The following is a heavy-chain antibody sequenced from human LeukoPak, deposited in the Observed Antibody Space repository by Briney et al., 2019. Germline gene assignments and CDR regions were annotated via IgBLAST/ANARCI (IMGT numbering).Heavy chain of an antibody. CDR1: GYSISSGYY. CDR2: IYHSGST. CDR3: ARDRGAAAGNNWFDP. V-gene: IGHV4-38-2*02. J-gene: IGHJ5*02. Sequence: SETLSLTCAVSGYSISSGYYWGWIRQPPGKGLEWIGSIYHSGSTYYNPSLKSRVTISVDTSKNQFSLKLSSVTAADTTVYYCARDRGAAAGNNWFDPWGQGTLVTASS. D-gene: IGHD6-13*01.